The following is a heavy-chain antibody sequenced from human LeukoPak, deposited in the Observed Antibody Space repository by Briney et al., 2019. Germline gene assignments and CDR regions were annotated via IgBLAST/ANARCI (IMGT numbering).Heavy chain of an antibody. J-gene: IGHJ4*02. CDR2: SYGSDT. CDR1: GFTISSDA. CDR3: SKRRRRETGPFES. D-gene: IGHD5-24*01. Sequence: GGSLRLSCVASGFTISSDAMTWVRQAPGQGLEWVSASYGSDTDYADSVRGRFTISRDDSKNTLYLQMNGLRVEDTAVYYCSKRRRRETGPFESWGQGTPVTVSP. V-gene: IGHV3-23*05.